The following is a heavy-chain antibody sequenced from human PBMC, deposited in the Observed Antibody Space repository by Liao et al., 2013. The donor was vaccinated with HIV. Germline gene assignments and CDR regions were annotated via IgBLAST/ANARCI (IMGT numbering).Heavy chain of an antibody. CDR1: GGSISSYY. J-gene: IGHJ3*01. CDR3: AKELSTGDDAFDV. D-gene: IGHD7-27*01. CDR2: IYYSGST. V-gene: IGHV4-59*04. Sequence: QVQLQESGPGLVKPSKTLSLTCSVSGGSISSYYWNWIRQPGGKGLEWIGSIYYSGSTYYNPSLKSRVTISVDTSKNQFSLKLTSVTAADTAVYYCAKELSTGDDAFDVWGQGIMVTVSS.